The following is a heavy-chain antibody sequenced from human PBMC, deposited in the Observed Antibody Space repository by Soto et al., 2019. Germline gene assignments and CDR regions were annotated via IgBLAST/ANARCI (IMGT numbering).Heavy chain of an antibody. Sequence: GGSLRLSCAASGFTFSSHGMNWVRQAPGKGLEWVAAISGGGGTTYYGDSVKGRFTISRDNSKNTLYLQMNSLRAEDTAVYYCAKDLVVVAAAYFDYWGQGTLVTVSS. V-gene: IGHV3-23*01. CDR2: ISGGGGTT. CDR3: AKDLVVVAAAYFDY. D-gene: IGHD2-15*01. CDR1: GFTFSSHG. J-gene: IGHJ4*02.